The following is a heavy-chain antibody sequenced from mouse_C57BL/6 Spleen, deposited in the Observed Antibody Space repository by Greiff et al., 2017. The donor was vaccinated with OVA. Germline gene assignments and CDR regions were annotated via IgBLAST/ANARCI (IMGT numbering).Heavy chain of an antibody. Sequence: EVQLQQSGPELVKPGASVKIPCKASGYTFTDYNMDWVKQSHGKSLEWIGDINPNNGGTIYNQKFKGKATLTVDKSSSTAYMELRSLTSEDTAVYYCARRREDYRAMDYWGQGTSVTVSS. V-gene: IGHV1-18*01. D-gene: IGHD2-4*01. CDR3: ARRREDYRAMDY. CDR2: INPNNGGT. CDR1: GYTFTDYN. J-gene: IGHJ4*01.